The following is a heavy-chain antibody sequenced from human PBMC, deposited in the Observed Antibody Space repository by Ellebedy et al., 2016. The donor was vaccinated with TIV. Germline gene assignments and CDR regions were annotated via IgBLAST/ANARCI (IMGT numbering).Heavy chain of an antibody. CDR2: IYYSGGA. Sequence: MPSETLSLTCSVSGVSMSSGDYYWSWIRQPPGQGLEWIGHIYYSGGAKYNPSLKSRLTISVDTSKNQFSLKLSSVTAADTAVYYCARSYKGTARDAFDIWGQGTMVTVSS. CDR1: GVSMSSGDYY. J-gene: IGHJ3*02. D-gene: IGHD1-14*01. CDR3: ARSYKGTARDAFDI. V-gene: IGHV4-61*08.